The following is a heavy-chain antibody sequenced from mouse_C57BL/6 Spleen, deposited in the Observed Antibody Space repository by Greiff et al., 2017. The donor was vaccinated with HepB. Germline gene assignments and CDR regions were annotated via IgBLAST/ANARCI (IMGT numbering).Heavy chain of an antibody. J-gene: IGHJ4*01. D-gene: IGHD1-1*01. CDR3: ARITTVEDAYYYAMDY. V-gene: IGHV2-9-1*01. CDR2: IWTGGGT. CDR1: GFSLTSYA. Sequence: VQRVESGPGLVAPSQSLSITCTVSGFSLTSYAISWVRQPPGKGLEWLGVIWTGGGTNYNSALKSRLSISKDNSKSQVFLKMNSLQTDDTARYYCARITTVEDAYYYAMDYWGQGTSVTVSS.